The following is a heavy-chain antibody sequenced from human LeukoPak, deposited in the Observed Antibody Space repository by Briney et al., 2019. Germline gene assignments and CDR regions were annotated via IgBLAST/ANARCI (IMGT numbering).Heavy chain of an antibody. CDR3: ARDAQGRYPYSFDN. CDR1: GFTFSSYT. CDR2: MSYDVSIR. Sequence: GSLRLSCAASGFTFSSYTIHWVSQAPARGLEWVAVMSYDVSIRNYADSVKGRFTISRDNSKNTLYLQMNSLRGEDTAVYYCARDAQGRYPYSFDNWGQGTLVTVSS. J-gene: IGHJ4*02. V-gene: IGHV3-30-3*01. D-gene: IGHD1-26*01.